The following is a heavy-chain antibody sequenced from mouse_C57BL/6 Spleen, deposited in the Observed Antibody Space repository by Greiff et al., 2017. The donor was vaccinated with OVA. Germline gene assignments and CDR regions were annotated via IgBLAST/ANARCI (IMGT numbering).Heavy chain of an antibody. CDR2: ISNLAYSI. J-gene: IGHJ3*01. D-gene: IGHD2-4*01. Sequence: EVKLMESGGGLVQPGGSLKLSCAASGFTFSDYGMAWVRQAPRKGPEWVAFISNLAYSIYYADTVTGRFTISRENAKNTLYLEMSSLRSEDTAMYYCARTGDYAWFAYWGQGTLVTVSA. CDR1: GFTFSDYG. CDR3: ARTGDYAWFAY. V-gene: IGHV5-15*01.